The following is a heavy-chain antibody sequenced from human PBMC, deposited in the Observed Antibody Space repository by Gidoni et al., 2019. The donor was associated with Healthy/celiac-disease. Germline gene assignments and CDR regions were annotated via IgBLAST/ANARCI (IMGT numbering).Heavy chain of an antibody. Sequence: VQLQESGSGLVKPSGTLSLTCAVSGGSSSSSNWWSWVRQRPGKGLEWIGVIYHSWSTNYNPSLKSRVTISVDKSKNQFSLKLSSVAAADTAVYYCARVTAMVNLDYWGQGTLVTVSS. D-gene: IGHD5-18*01. V-gene: IGHV4-4*02. CDR2: IYHSWST. CDR1: GGSSSSSNW. CDR3: ARVTAMVNLDY. J-gene: IGHJ4*02.